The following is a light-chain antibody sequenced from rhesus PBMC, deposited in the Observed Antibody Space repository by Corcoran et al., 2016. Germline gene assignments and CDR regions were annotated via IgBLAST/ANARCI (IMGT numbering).Light chain of an antibody. CDR2: YAN. CDR3: QQGNSNPLT. V-gene: IGKV1-32*02. CDR1: QGIRTY. J-gene: IGKJ4*01. Sequence: DIQMSQSPSSLSASVGDRVTITCRASQGIRTYLNWYQQKPGKAPKLLINYANRLASGAPSRFSGRGSGTEFTLTISSLQPEDFATYYCQQGNSNPLTFGGGTKVELK.